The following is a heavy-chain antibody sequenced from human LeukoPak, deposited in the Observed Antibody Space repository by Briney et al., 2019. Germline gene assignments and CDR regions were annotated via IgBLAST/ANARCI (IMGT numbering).Heavy chain of an antibody. CDR1: GYSFTAYW. CDR2: IYPGYSET. J-gene: IGHJ6*03. V-gene: IGHV5-51*01. Sequence: PGESLKISCKVSGYSFTAYWIGWVRQMPGKGLEWMGIIYPGYSETRYSPSFQGQVTISADKSISTAYLQWSSLKASDTAMYHCARVASGSYYYYYYYMDVWGKGTTVTVSS. CDR3: ARVASGSYYYYYYYMDV. D-gene: IGHD3-10*01.